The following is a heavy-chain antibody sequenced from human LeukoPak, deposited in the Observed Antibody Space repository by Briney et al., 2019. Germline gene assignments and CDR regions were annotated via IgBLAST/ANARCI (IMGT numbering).Heavy chain of an antibody. V-gene: IGHV3-7*01. CDR3: ARALRGYSYGTNWFDP. CDR1: GFTFSSYW. Sequence: GGSLRLSCAASGFTFSSYWMSWVRQAPGKGLEWVANIKQDGSAKYYVDSVKGRFTISRDNAKNSLYLQMNSLRAEDTAVYYCARALRGYSYGTNWFDPWGQGTLVTVSS. J-gene: IGHJ5*02. CDR2: IKQDGSAK. D-gene: IGHD5-18*01.